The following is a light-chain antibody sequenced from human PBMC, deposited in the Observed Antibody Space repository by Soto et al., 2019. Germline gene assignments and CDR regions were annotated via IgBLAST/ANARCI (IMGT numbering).Light chain of an antibody. Sequence: EIVLSQSPGTLSLSPGEIATLSCRASQSVSSSYLAWYQQKPGQAPRLLIYGASSRATGIPDRFSGSGSGTDFTLTISRLEPEDFAVYYCQQYGSSHPLTFCRGTKVDIK. CDR3: QQYGSSHPLT. V-gene: IGKV3-20*01. J-gene: IGKJ4*01. CDR2: GAS. CDR1: QSVSSSY.